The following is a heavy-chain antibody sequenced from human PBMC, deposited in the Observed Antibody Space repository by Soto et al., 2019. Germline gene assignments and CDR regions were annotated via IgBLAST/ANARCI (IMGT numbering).Heavy chain of an antibody. CDR3: AKDHKDDFWSGRPPMDV. D-gene: IGHD3-3*01. Sequence: QVQLVESGGGVVQPGRSLRLSCAASGFTFSSYGMHWVRQAPGKGLEWVAVISYDGSNKYYADSVKGRFTISRDNSKNTLYLKMNSLRAEDTAVYYCAKDHKDDFWSGRPPMDVWGKGTTVTVSS. CDR2: ISYDGSNK. V-gene: IGHV3-30*18. J-gene: IGHJ6*03. CDR1: GFTFSSYG.